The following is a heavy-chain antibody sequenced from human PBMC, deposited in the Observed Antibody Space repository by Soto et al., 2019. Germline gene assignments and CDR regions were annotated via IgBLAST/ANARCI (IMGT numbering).Heavy chain of an antibody. Sequence: QVQLVQSGAEVKKPGSSVKVSCKASGGTFSSYTISWVRQAPGQGLEWMGRIIPILGIANYAQKFQGRVTITADKSTSTAYMELSSLRSEDTAVYYCAREVVGGIFGYWGQGTLVTVSS. CDR2: IIPILGIA. D-gene: IGHD1-1*01. J-gene: IGHJ4*02. CDR1: GGTFSSYT. V-gene: IGHV1-69*08. CDR3: AREVVGGIFGY.